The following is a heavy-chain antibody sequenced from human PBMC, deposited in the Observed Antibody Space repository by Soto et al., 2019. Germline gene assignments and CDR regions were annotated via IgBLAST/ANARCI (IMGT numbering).Heavy chain of an antibody. D-gene: IGHD5-18*01. Sequence: GASVKVSCKASGGTFSSYAISWVRQAPGQGLEWMGGIIPIFGTANYAQKFQGRVTITADESTSTAHMELSSLRSEDTAVYYCARDQYVQLWLTTWFDPWGQGTLVTVSS. J-gene: IGHJ5*02. CDR3: ARDQYVQLWLTTWFDP. V-gene: IGHV1-69*13. CDR1: GGTFSSYA. CDR2: IIPIFGTA.